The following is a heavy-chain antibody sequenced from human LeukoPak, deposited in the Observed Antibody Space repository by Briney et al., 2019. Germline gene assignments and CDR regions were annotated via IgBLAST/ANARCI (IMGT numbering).Heavy chain of an antibody. Sequence: GGPLRLSCAASGFTFSSYSMNWVRQAPGKGLEWVSSISSSSSYIYYADSVKSRFTISRDNAKNSLYLQMNSLRAEDTAVYYCAREYGDYVDYWGQGTLVTVSS. J-gene: IGHJ4*02. CDR2: ISSSSSYI. V-gene: IGHV3-21*01. D-gene: IGHD4-17*01. CDR1: GFTFSSYS. CDR3: AREYGDYVDY.